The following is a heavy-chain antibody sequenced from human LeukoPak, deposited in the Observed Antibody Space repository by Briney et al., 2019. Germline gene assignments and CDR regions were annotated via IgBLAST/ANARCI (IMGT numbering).Heavy chain of an antibody. J-gene: IGHJ4*02. Sequence: SETLSLACTVSGGSVSSGSYYWSWIRQPPGKGLEWIGYIYYSGSTNYNPSLKSRVTISVDTSKNQFSLKLSSVTAADTAVYYCARGDRYYDILTGYYRGGHDGYWGQGTLVTVSS. V-gene: IGHV4-61*01. D-gene: IGHD3-9*01. CDR3: ARGDRYYDILTGYYRGGHDGY. CDR2: IYYSGST. CDR1: GGSVSSGSYY.